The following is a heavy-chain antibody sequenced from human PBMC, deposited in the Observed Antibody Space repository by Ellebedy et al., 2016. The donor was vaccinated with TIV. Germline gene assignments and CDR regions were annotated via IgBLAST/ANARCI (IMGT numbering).Heavy chain of an antibody. D-gene: IGHD3-22*01. V-gene: IGHV1-18*01. J-gene: IGHJ3*02. CDR1: GYTFTSYG. Sequence: AASVKVSCKASGYTFTSYGISWVRQAPGQGLEWMGWISAYNGNTNYAQKLQGRVTMTTDTSTSTAYMELRSLRSDDTAVYYCARLRYYYDSSGYKSPDAFDIWGQGTMVTVSS. CDR3: ARLRYYYDSSGYKSPDAFDI. CDR2: ISAYNGNT.